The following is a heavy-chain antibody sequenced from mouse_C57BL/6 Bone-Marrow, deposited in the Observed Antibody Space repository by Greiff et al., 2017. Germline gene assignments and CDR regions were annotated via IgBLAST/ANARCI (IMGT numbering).Heavy chain of an antibody. Sequence: EVKVVESEGGLVQPGSSMTLSCTASGFTFSDYYMAWVRQVPEKGLEWVANINYDGSSTYYLDSLKSRFIISRYNAKNILYLQLSSLKSEDTATYYCARVGDGYFAYWGQGTLVTVSA. V-gene: IGHV5-16*01. D-gene: IGHD2-3*01. CDR1: GFTFSDYY. CDR3: ARVGDGYFAY. CDR2: INYDGSST. J-gene: IGHJ3*01.